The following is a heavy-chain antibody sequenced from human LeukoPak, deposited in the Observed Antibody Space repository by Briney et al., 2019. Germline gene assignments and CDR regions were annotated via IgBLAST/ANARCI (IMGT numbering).Heavy chain of an antibody. V-gene: IGHV4-39*07. CDR1: GDSISTGSYY. Sequence: PSETLSLTCTVSGDSISTGSYYWGWIRQPPGKGLDWIGNIYYSGTTYYNPSLKSRVTISVDTSKNQFSLKLSSVTAADTAVYYCARPGQEGRWLHRFDYWGQGTLVTVSS. D-gene: IGHD5-24*01. CDR3: ARPGQEGRWLHRFDY. J-gene: IGHJ4*02. CDR2: IYYSGTT.